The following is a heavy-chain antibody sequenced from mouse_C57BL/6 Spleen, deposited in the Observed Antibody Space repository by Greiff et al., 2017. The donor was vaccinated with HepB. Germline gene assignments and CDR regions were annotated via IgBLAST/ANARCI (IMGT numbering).Heavy chain of an antibody. D-gene: IGHD1-1*01. J-gene: IGHJ1*03. CDR1: GFTFSSYG. CDR2: ISSGGSYT. CDR3: ARPNYGSSPWYFDV. V-gene: IGHV5-6*01. Sequence: EVKLVESGGDLVKPGGSLKLSCAASGFTFSSYGMSWVRQTPDKRLEWVATISSGGSYTYYPDSVKGRFTISRDNAKNTLYLQMSSLKSEDTAMYYCARPNYGSSPWYFDVWGTGTTVTVSS.